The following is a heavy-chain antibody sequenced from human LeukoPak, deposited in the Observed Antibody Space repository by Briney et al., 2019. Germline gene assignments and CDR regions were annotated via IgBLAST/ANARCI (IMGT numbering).Heavy chain of an antibody. V-gene: IGHV3-30-3*01. Sequence: GRSLRLSCAASGFTFSSYAMHWVRQAPGKGLEWVAVISYDGSNKYYADSVKGRFTISRDNSKNTLYLQMNSLRAEDTAVYYCATPKNGYDFWSGDGLFYWGQGTLVTVSS. J-gene: IGHJ4*02. CDR1: GFTFSSYA. CDR3: ATPKNGYDFWSGDGLFY. D-gene: IGHD3-3*01. CDR2: ISYDGSNK.